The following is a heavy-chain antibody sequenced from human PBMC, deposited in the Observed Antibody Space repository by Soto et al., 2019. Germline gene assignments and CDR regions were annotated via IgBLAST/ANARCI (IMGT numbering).Heavy chain of an antibody. CDR3: ARGGGSDSFDY. Sequence: SETLSLTCTVSGASITFGGYSWSWIRQTPGKGLEWIGYINHLEATFYNPSFESRLTLSIDRAKNQFSLKLHSMSAADRAVYFCARGGGSDSFDYWGQGILVTVSS. D-gene: IGHD1-26*01. CDR2: INHLEAT. V-gene: IGHV4-30-2*01. CDR1: GASITFGGYS. J-gene: IGHJ4*02.